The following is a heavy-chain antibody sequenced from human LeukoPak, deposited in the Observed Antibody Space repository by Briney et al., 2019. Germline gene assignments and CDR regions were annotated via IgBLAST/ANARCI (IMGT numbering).Heavy chain of an antibody. V-gene: IGHV3-30*02. CDR1: GFTFSSYG. J-gene: IGHJ4*02. Sequence: GGSLRLSCAASGFTFSSYGMHWVRQAPGKGLEWVAFIRYDGSNKYYADSVKGRFTISRDNSKNTLYLQMNSLKTEDTAVYYCTTDETPPSWGQGTLVTVSS. CDR3: TTDETPPS. D-gene: IGHD2-15*01. CDR2: IRYDGSNK.